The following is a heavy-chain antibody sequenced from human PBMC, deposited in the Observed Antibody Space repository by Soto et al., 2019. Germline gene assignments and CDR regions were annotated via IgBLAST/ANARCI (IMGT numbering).Heavy chain of an antibody. J-gene: IGHJ4*02. V-gene: IGHV3-23*01. D-gene: IGHD2-21*02. CDR3: AKIAAYCGGDCYSYFDF. Sequence: EVQLLESGGGLVQPGGSLRLPCAASRFTFNSYAMSWVRQAPGKGLEWVSAISGSGGSTYYADSVKGRFTISRDNSKNTLYLQMNSLRAEDTAVYYCAKIAAYCGGDCYSYFDFWGQGTLVTVSS. CDR2: ISGSGGST. CDR1: RFTFNSYA.